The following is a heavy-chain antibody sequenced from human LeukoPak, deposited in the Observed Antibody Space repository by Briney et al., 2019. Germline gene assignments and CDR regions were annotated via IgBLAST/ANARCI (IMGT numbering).Heavy chain of an antibody. D-gene: IGHD3-22*01. CDR3: TTVPRSYYYDSSLVL. Sequence: PGGSLRLSCAASGFTFSNARMSWVRQAPGKGLEWVGRIKSKTDGGTTDYAAPVKGRFTISRDDSKNTLYLQMNSLKTEDTAVYYCTTVPRSYYYDSSLVLWGQGTLVTVSS. CDR2: IKSKTDGGTT. V-gene: IGHV3-15*01. CDR1: GFTFSNAR. J-gene: IGHJ4*02.